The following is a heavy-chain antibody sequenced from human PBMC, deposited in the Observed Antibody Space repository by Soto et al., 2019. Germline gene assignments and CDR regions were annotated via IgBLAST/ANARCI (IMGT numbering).Heavy chain of an antibody. V-gene: IGHV3-43*01. CDR1: GFTFDDYT. CDR3: AKDIKGEYCSSTSCQTDWFDP. D-gene: IGHD2-2*01. J-gene: IGHJ5*02. Sequence: GGSLRLSCAASGFTFDDYTMHWVRQAPGKGLEWVSLISWDGGSTYYADSVKGRFTISRDNSKNSLYLQMNSLRTEDTALYYCAKDIKGEYCSSTSCQTDWFDPWGQGTLVTVSS. CDR2: ISWDGGST.